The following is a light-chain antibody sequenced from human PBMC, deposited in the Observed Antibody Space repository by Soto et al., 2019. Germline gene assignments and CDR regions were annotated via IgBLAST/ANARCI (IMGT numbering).Light chain of an antibody. CDR2: LNSDGSH. V-gene: IGLV4-69*01. Sequence: QPVLTQSPSASASLGASVKLTCTLSSGYSSYAIAWHQQQPEKGPRYLMILNSDGSHNKGDGVPDRFSGSSSGAERYLTISSLQSEDEADYYCQTWGTGFWVFGGGTKLTVL. CDR1: SGYSSYA. J-gene: IGLJ3*02. CDR3: QTWGTGFWV.